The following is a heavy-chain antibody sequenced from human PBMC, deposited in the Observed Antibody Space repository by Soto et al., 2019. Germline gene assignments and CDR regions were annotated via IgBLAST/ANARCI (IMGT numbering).Heavy chain of an antibody. V-gene: IGHV3-48*01. D-gene: IGHD2-15*01. CDR3: ARYKGYCSGGSCSYYYYMDV. Sequence: GGSLRLSCAASGFTFSTYSMNWVRQAPGKGLEWVSYISTTGSTIYYADSVKGRFTISRDNAKNSLYLQMTSLRAEDTAVYYCARYKGYCSGGSCSYYYYMDVWGKGTTVTVSS. J-gene: IGHJ6*03. CDR1: GFTFSTYS. CDR2: ISTTGSTI.